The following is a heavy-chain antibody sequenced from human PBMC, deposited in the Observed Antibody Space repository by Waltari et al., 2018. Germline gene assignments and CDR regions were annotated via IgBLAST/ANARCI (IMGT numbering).Heavy chain of an antibody. Sequence: QVQLVQSGAEVKKPGASVKVSCKASGYTFTSYGISWVRQAPGQGLEWMGWISAYNGKTNYAQKLQGRVTMTTDTSTSTAYMELRSLGSDDTAVYYCARGRSHVDTAMSPLSPFDYWGQGTLVTVSS. CDR1: GYTFTSYG. V-gene: IGHV1-18*04. CDR3: ARGRSHVDTAMSPLSPFDY. CDR2: ISAYNGKT. J-gene: IGHJ4*02. D-gene: IGHD5-18*01.